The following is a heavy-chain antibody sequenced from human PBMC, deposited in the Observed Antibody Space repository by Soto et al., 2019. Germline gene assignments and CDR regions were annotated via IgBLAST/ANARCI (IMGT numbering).Heavy chain of an antibody. J-gene: IGHJ5*02. Sequence: ASVKVSCKASGYTVTSDGISWVRQAPGQGHEWMGWISAYSGNTNYAQKLQGRVTMTTDTSTSTAYMELRSLRSDDAAVYYCASAIAPAAGRNWFAPCAPGTLVTASS. CDR1: GYTVTSDG. D-gene: IGHD2-2*01. CDR3: ASAIAPAAGRNWFAP. CDR2: ISAYSGNT. V-gene: IGHV1-18*04.